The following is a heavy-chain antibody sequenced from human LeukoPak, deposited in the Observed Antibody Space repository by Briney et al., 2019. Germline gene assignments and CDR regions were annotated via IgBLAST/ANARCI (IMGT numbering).Heavy chain of an antibody. V-gene: IGHV4-39*07. CDR1: GGSISSSSYS. J-gene: IGHJ4*02. Sequence: PSETLSLTCTVSGGSISSSSYSWGWIRQPPGKGLEWIGSIYYSGSTYYNPSLKSRVTMSVDTSKNQFSLELSSVTAADTAVYYCAREETTRSQRAFDYWGQGTLVTVSS. CDR3: AREETTRSQRAFDY. D-gene: IGHD2-15*01. CDR2: IYYSGST.